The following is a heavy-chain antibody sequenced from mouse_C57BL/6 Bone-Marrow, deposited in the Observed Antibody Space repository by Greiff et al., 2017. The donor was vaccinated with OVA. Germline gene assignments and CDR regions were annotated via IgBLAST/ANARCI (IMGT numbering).Heavy chain of an antibody. CDR3: ARDGYYGSSFYFDD. J-gene: IGHJ2*01. D-gene: IGHD1-1*01. CDR1: GFTFSDYG. Sequence: EVKLVESGGGLVQPGASLKLSCAASGFTFSDYGMAWVRQAPRQGPEWVGFISHLAYSIYYADTVTGRSTISRENAKNTRYLEMSSLGSEDTAMYYCARDGYYGSSFYFDDWGKGTTLTVSS. CDR2: ISHLAYSI. V-gene: IGHV5-15*01.